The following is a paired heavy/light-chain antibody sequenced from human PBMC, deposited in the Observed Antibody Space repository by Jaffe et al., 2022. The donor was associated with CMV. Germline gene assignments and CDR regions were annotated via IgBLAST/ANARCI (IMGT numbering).Light chain of an antibody. Sequence: QPVLTQPPSASGSLGASVTLTCTLSSDFRNYKVDWYQQRAGEGPRFVMRVGTGGIVGSKGDGIPDRFSVLGSGLNRFLTIENIQEEDESDYYCGADHGSVTKFVYVFGGGTKLTVL. CDR1: SDFRNYK. CDR2: VGTGGIVG. V-gene: IGLV9-49*01. CDR3: GADHGSVTKFVYV. J-gene: IGLJ3*02.
Heavy chain of an antibody. J-gene: IGHJ6*02. CDR1: GFIVSQSC. CDR2: ISSGDTT. Sequence: EVQLVESGGGLIQPGGSLRLSCAVSGFIVSQSCMNWVRQAPGRGLDWVSFISSGDTTYYADSVKGRFTISRDKSKNTIDLQMISLRAEDTAVYYCARCRVETPDRGMDVWGQGTTVTVSS. V-gene: IGHV3-53*01. D-gene: IGHD1-26*01. CDR3: ARCRVETPDRGMDV.